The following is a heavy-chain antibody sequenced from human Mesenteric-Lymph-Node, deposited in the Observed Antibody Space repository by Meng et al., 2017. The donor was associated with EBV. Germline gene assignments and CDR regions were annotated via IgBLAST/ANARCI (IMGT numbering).Heavy chain of an antibody. CDR3: ARGSSSALYFFDY. J-gene: IGHJ4*02. CDR2: INADNGYT. V-gene: IGHV1-3*01. CDR1: GYIFTDYS. Sequence: GQLVQSGAEVKKPGASVKVSCMASGYIFTDYSIHWVRQAPGQRLEWMGWINADNGYTKYSQNFQGRVTIIRDTSASTAYMELSSLRSEDTAVYYCARGSSSALYFFDYWGQGPLVTVSS. D-gene: IGHD6-6*01.